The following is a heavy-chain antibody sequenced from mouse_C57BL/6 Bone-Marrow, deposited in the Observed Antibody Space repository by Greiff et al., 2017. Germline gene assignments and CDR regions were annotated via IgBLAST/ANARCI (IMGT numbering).Heavy chain of an antibody. Sequence: QVQLQQPGTELVKPGASVKLSCKASGYTFTSYWMHWVKQRPGQGREWIGNINPSNGGTNYNEKFKSKATLTVDKSSSTAYMQLSSLTSEDSAVYYCARSTTVAYWYFDVWGTGTTVTVSS. D-gene: IGHD1-1*01. V-gene: IGHV1-53*01. CDR3: ARSTTVAYWYFDV. CDR2: INPSNGGT. J-gene: IGHJ1*03. CDR1: GYTFTSYW.